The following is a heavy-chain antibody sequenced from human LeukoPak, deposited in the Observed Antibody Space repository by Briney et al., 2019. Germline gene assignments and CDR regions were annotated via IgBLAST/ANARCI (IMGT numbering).Heavy chain of an antibody. CDR2: INSSAGST. CDR1: GYTFTFYD. CDR3: ARGHGSGSANYFDP. J-gene: IGHJ5*02. Sequence: ASVKVSCKASGYTFTFYDIHWVRQAPGQGLEWMGIINSSAGSTSYAQKFQGRVTMTRDMSTSTVYMELSSLRSEDTAVYYCARGHGSGSANYFDPWGQGTLVTVFS. D-gene: IGHD3-10*01. V-gene: IGHV1-46*01.